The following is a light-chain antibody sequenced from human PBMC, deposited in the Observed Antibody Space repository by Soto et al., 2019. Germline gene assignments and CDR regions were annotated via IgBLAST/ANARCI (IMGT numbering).Light chain of an antibody. CDR3: GSYTTSTTWV. CDR1: SSDVGGYNY. V-gene: IGLV2-14*01. Sequence: QSVLTQPASVSGSPGQSIAISCTGTSSDVGGYNYVSWYQQQPGKAPKLMIYEVTNRPSGVSNRFSGSKSGNTASLTISGLQAEDEADYYCGSYTTSTTWVFGGGTKLTVL. CDR2: EVT. J-gene: IGLJ3*02.